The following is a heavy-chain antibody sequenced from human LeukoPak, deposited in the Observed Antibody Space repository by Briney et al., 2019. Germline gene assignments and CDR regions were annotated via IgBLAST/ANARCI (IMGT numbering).Heavy chain of an antibody. J-gene: IGHJ4*02. V-gene: IGHV4-59*01. CDR3: ARGGNRVQIDY. CDR1: GGSLSAYD. Sequence: PSESLSLTCTASGGSLSAYDWSGVRERPGKGLEWVGYIYFGGSTNYNPSLKSRVTISVDTSKNQFSLKLNSVTGADRAVYYCARGGNRVQIDYWGQGSLVTVSS. D-gene: IGHD1-1*01. CDR2: IYFGGST.